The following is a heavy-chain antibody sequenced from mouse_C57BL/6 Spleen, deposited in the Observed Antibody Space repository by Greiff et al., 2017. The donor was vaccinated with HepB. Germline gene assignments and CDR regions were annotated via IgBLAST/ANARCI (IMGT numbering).Heavy chain of an antibody. V-gene: IGHV1-15*01. J-gene: IGHJ4*01. CDR1: GYTFTDYE. CDR2: IDPETGGT. CDR3: TAYYSNYAMDY. Sequence: VQLRQSGAELVRPGASVTLSCKASGYTFTDYEMHWVKQTPVHGLEWIGAIDPETGGTAYNQKFKGKAILTADKSSSTAYMELRSLTSEDSAVYYCTAYYSNYAMDYWGQGTSVTVSS. D-gene: IGHD2-5*01.